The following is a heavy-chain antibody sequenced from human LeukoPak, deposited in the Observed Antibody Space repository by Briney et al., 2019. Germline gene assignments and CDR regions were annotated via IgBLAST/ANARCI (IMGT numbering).Heavy chain of an antibody. Sequence: ASVKVSCKASGGTFSSYAISWVRQAPGQGLEWMGGIIPIFGTANYAQKFQGRVTITADESTSTAYMELSSLRSEDTAVYYCARVLRDTAMYYFDYWGQGTLVTVSS. CDR3: ARVLRDTAMYYFDY. CDR1: GGTFSSYA. CDR2: IIPIFGTA. J-gene: IGHJ4*02. D-gene: IGHD5-18*01. V-gene: IGHV1-69*13.